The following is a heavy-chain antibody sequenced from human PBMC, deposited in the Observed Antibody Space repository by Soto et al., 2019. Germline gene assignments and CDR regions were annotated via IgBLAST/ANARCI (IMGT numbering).Heavy chain of an antibody. CDR3: AREAIYGSGSYYKAARDAFDI. V-gene: IGHV3-33*01. CDR2: IWYDGSNK. J-gene: IGHJ3*02. D-gene: IGHD3-10*01. CDR1: GFTFSSYG. Sequence: GGSLRLSCAASGFTFSSYGMHWVRQAPGKGLEWVAVIWYDGSNKYYADSVKGRFTISRDNSKNTLYLQMNSLRAEDTAVYYCAREAIYGSGSYYKAARDAFDIWGQGTMVTVSS.